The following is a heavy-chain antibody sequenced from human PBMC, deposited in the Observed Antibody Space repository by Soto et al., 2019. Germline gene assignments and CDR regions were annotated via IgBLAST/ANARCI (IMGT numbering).Heavy chain of an antibody. CDR3: ARDLAPYDFWSGYYPFDY. CDR2: IYHSGST. J-gene: IGHJ4*02. Sequence: PSETLSLTCAVSGYSISSGYYWGWIRQPPGKGLEWIGSIYHSGSTYYNPSLKSRVTISVDTSKNQFSLKLSSVTAADTAVYYCARDLAPYDFWSGYYPFDYWGQGTLVTVSS. V-gene: IGHV4-38-2*02. CDR1: GYSISSGYY. D-gene: IGHD3-3*01.